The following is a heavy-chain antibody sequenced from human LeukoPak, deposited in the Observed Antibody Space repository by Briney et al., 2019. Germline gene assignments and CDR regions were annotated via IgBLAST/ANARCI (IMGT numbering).Heavy chain of an antibody. D-gene: IGHD4-17*01. J-gene: IGHJ4*02. CDR2: ISSRSSYI. V-gene: IGHV3-21*01. Sequence: GGSLRLSCAASGFTFSYYSMNWVRQAPGKGLEWVSSISSRSSYIYYADSVKGRFTISRDNAKNSLYLQMNSLRAEDTAVYYCARDPGTPTGYFDYWGQGTLVTVSS. CDR3: ARDPGTPTGYFDY. CDR1: GFTFSYYS.